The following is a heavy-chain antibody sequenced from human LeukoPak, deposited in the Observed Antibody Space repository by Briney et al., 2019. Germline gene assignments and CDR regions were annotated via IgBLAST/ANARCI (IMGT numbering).Heavy chain of an antibody. CDR2: FDPEDGET. Sequence: ASVKVSCKVSGYTLTELSMHWVRQAPGKGPEWMGGFDPEDGETIYAQKFQGRVTMTEDTSTDTAYMELSSLRSEDTAVYYCATLPSPQEDIVVVPAAMNPYYFDYWGQGTLVTVSS. V-gene: IGHV1-24*01. D-gene: IGHD2-2*01. J-gene: IGHJ4*02. CDR3: ATLPSPQEDIVVVPAAMNPYYFDY. CDR1: GYTLTELS.